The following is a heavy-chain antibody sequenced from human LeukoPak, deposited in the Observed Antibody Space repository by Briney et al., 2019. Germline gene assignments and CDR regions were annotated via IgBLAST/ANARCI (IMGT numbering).Heavy chain of an antibody. J-gene: IGHJ6*03. D-gene: IGHD2-21*02. CDR1: GFTFSAYG. CDR2: IRYDGSDK. V-gene: IGHV3-30*02. CDR3: ARVTYYYYYMDV. Sequence: GGSLRLSCAASGFTFSAYGIHWVRQAPGKGLEWVAFIRYDGSDKYYADSVKGRFTISRDNSKNTLYLQMNSLRVEDTAVYYCARVTYYYYYMDVWGKGTTVTISS.